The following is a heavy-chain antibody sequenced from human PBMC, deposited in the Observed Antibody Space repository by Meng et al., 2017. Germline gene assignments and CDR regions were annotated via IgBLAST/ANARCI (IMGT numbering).Heavy chain of an antibody. D-gene: IGHD1-1*01. CDR2: ISGAGSIT. CDR3: LDEAPRSDY. Sequence: EGPLVESGGGVVQLRGSLRRYCAASVFPFKNYWMHWVRHVPGKGLVWVSRISGAGSITNYADSVKGRFTISRDNAKNTLYLQMNSLRPEDTAVYYCLDEAPRSDYWGQGSLVTVFS. V-gene: IGHV3-74*02. J-gene: IGHJ4*02. CDR1: VFPFKNYW.